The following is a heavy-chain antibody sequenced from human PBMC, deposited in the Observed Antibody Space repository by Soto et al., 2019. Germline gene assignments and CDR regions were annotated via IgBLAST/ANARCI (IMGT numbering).Heavy chain of an antibody. CDR2: ISGSGGST. V-gene: IGHV3-23*01. CDR3: AKEGGRGGGSFDY. D-gene: IGHD3-16*01. CDR1: SSYA. Sequence: EVPLLESGGGLVQPGGSLRLSCAASSSYAMSWVRQAPGKGLEWVSAISGSGGSTYYADSVKGRFTISRDNSKNTLYLQMNSLRAEDTAVYYCAKEGGRGGGSFDYWGQGTPVTVSS. J-gene: IGHJ4*02.